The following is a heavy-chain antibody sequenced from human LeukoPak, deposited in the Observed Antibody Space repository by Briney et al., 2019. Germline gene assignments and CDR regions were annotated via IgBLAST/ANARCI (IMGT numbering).Heavy chain of an antibody. V-gene: IGHV4-59*12. D-gene: IGHD2-21*02. CDR3: ARGSRFGWHIVVVTASYFDY. Sequence: ASETLSLTCTVSGGSISSYYWSWIRLPPGKGLEWIGYTYYSGSTNYNPSLKSRVAISVDTSKNQFSLKLSSVTAADTAVYYCARGSRFGWHIVVVTASYFDYWGQGTLVTVSS. CDR2: TYYSGST. J-gene: IGHJ4*02. CDR1: GGSISSYY.